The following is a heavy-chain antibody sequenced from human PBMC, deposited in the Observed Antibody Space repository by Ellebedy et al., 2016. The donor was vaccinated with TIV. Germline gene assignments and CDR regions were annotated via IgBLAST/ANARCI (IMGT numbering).Heavy chain of an antibody. Sequence: ASVKVSXKVSGYTLTELSMHWVRQAPGKGLSGMGGFNPEEGEIIYTQKSQGRVTMTEDTSTDTAYMELSSLRSDDTAVYYCTTESSTSGWSNWSDPWGQGTLVTVSS. V-gene: IGHV1-24*01. CDR1: GYTLTELS. J-gene: IGHJ5*02. CDR3: TTESSTSGWSNWSDP. D-gene: IGHD6-19*01. CDR2: FNPEEGEI.